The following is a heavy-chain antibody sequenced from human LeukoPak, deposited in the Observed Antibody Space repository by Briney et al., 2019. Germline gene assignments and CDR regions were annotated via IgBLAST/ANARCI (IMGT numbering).Heavy chain of an antibody. CDR3: ATTSSSSDDAFDI. CDR1: GYTFTSYY. V-gene: IGHV1-46*01. Sequence: ASVKVSCKASGYTFTSYYMHWVRQAPGQGLEWMGIINPSGGSTNYAQKFQGRVTITADESTSTAYMELSSLRSEDTAVYYCATTSSSSDDAFDIWGQGTMVTVSS. CDR2: INPSGGST. J-gene: IGHJ3*02. D-gene: IGHD6-6*01.